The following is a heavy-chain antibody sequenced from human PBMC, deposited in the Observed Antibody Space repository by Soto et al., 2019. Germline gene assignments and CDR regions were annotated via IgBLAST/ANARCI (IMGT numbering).Heavy chain of an antibody. CDR1: GFTFSSYG. CDR3: AKEGVGIAVSYQH. V-gene: IGHV3-30*18. D-gene: IGHD6-19*01. Sequence: SGGSLRLSCAASGFTFSSYGMHWVRQAPGKGLEWVAVISYDGSNKYYADSVKGRFTISRDNSKNTLYLQMNSLRAEDTAVYYCAKEGVGIAVSYQHWGQGTLVSVSS. J-gene: IGHJ1*01. CDR2: ISYDGSNK.